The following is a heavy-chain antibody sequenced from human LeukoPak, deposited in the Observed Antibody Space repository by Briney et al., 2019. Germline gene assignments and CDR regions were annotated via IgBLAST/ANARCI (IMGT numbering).Heavy chain of an antibody. CDR2: IKQDGTEK. Sequence: PGGSLRLSCAASGFTFSSCWMNWVRQAPGKGLEWVANIKQDGTEKYFVDSVKGRFTISRDNAKNSLYLQMNSLRAEDTAVYYCAREDYISSWYPHYYMDVWGKGTTVTISS. CDR1: GFTFSSCW. J-gene: IGHJ6*03. CDR3: AREDYISSWYPHYYMDV. D-gene: IGHD6-13*01. V-gene: IGHV3-7*01.